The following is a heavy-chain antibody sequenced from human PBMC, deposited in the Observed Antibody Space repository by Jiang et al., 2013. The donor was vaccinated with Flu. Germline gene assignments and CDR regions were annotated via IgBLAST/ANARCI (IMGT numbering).Heavy chain of an antibody. J-gene: IGHJ4*02. CDR3: AKGWEWELPGYFDY. D-gene: IGHD1-26*01. CDR2: ISYDGSNK. V-gene: IGHV3-30*18. Sequence: QLVESGGGVVQPGRSLRLSCAASGFTFSSYGMHWVRQAPGKGLEWVAVISYDGSNKYYADSVKGRFTISRDNSKNTLYLQMNSLRAEDTAVYYCAKGWEWELPGYFDYWGQGTLVTVSS. CDR1: GFTFSSYG.